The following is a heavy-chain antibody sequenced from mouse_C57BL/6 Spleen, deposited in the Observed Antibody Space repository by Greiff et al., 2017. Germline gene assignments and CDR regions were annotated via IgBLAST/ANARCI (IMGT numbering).Heavy chain of an antibody. J-gene: IGHJ2*01. D-gene: IGHD2-14*01. V-gene: IGHV5-17*01. CDR2: ISSGSSTI. CDR1: GFTFSDYG. CDR3: ESRGTPNFDY. Sequence: EVMLVESGGGLVKPGGSLKLSCAASGFTFSDYGMHWVRQAPEKGLEWVAYISSGSSTIYYADTVKGRFTISRDNAKNTLFLQMTSLRAEETAMYYCESRGTPNFDYWGQGTTLTVSS.